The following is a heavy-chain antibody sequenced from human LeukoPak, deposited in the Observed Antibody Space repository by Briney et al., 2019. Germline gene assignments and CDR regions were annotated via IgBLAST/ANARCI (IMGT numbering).Heavy chain of an antibody. CDR1: GYTFTGYY. J-gene: IGHJ4*02. CDR2: INPNSGGT. D-gene: IGHD2-2*01. V-gene: IGHV1-2*02. Sequence: ASVKVSCKASGYTFTGYYMHWVRQAPGQGLEWMGWINPNSGGTNYAQKFQGRVTMTSDTSISTAYMELSRLRSDDTAVYYCARGPSTRGVLGYCSSTSCYEVGGYYFDYWGQGTLVTVSS. CDR3: ARGPSTRGVLGYCSSTSCYEVGGYYFDY.